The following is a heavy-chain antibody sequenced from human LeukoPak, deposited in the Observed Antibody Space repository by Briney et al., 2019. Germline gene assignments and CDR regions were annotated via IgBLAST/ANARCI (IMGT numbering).Heavy chain of an antibody. J-gene: IGHJ5*02. Sequence: GGSLRLSYAASGFTFSSYWMHWVRRAPGKGLVWVSHINTDGSSTSYADSVKGRFTISRDNAKNTLYLQMNSLRGEDTAVYYCARGTYGLRIDNWFDPWGQGTLVTVSS. D-gene: IGHD1-26*01. V-gene: IGHV3-74*01. CDR3: ARGTYGLRIDNWFDP. CDR1: GFTFSSYW. CDR2: INTDGSST.